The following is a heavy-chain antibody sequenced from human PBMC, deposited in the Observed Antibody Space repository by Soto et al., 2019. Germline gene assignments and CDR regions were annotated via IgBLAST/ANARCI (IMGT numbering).Heavy chain of an antibody. CDR1: GYTFTSYG. V-gene: IGHV1-18*04. CDR2: IRPLKGRT. CDR3: AMDYGDRPEYFKH. Sequence: QVQLVQSGPDLKRPGASMKVSCKASGYTFTSYGISWVRQAPGQGLEWMAWIRPLKGRTQYSQKAQGRVTLSTDTSSNTAYMEMTTLRVDDTAVYYCAMDYGDRPEYFKHWGQGTLVTGS. J-gene: IGHJ1*01. D-gene: IGHD4-17*01.